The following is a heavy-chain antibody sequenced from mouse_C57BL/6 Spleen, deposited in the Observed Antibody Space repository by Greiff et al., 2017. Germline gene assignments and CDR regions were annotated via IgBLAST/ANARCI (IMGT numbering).Heavy chain of an antibody. CDR2: IYPGDGDT. CDR1: GYAFSSYW. Sequence: QVQLKQSGAELVKPGASVKISCKASGYAFSSYWMNWVKQRPGKGLEWIGQIYPGDGDTNYTGKFKGKATLTADKSSSTAYMQLSSLTSEDSAVYFCARFPYYDYYGFAYWGQGTLVTVSA. J-gene: IGHJ3*01. D-gene: IGHD2-4*01. V-gene: IGHV1-80*01. CDR3: ARFPYYDYYGFAY.